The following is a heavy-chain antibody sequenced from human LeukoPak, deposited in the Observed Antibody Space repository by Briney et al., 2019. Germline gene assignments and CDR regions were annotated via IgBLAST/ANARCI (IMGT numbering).Heavy chain of an antibody. CDR3: ARGGRKYYYDSSGYDAFDI. V-gene: IGHV1-18*01. CDR1: GYTFISYG. D-gene: IGHD3-22*01. CDR2: ISPYNGNT. J-gene: IGHJ3*02. Sequence: ASVKVSCKASGYTFISYGISWVRQAPGQGLEWMGWISPYNGNTNYAQKLQGRVTMTTDTSTSTAYMELRSLRSDDTAVYYCARGGRKYYYDSSGYDAFDIWGQGTMVTVSS.